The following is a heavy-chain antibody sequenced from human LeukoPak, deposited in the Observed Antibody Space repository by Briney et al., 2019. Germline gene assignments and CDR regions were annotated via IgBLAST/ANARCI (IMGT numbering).Heavy chain of an antibody. CDR2: ISGSGGST. J-gene: IGHJ4*02. D-gene: IGHD3-3*01. V-gene: IGHV3-23*01. CDR3: ARGLNDFWSGSQFVS. Sequence: GGSLRLSCAASGFTFSSYAMSWVRQAPGKGLEWVSAISGSGGSTYYADSVKGRFTISRDNSKNTLYLQMNSLSPDDTAVYYCARGLNDFWSGSQFVSWGQGTLVTVSS. CDR1: GFTFSSYA.